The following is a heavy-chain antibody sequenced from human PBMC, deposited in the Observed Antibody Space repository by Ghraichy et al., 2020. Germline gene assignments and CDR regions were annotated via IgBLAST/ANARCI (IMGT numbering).Heavy chain of an antibody. Sequence: GESLNISCAASGFAFLNYAMSWVRQAPGKGLEWVSVISDAGTIIYYADSVKGRFTISRDNSKNTLYLQMDSLSDEDTALYYCAKYVQMGATRAFDVWGPGTMVTVSS. J-gene: IGHJ3*01. D-gene: IGHD1-26*01. CDR2: ISDAGTII. V-gene: IGHV3-23*01. CDR3: AKYVQMGATRAFDV. CDR1: GFAFLNYA.